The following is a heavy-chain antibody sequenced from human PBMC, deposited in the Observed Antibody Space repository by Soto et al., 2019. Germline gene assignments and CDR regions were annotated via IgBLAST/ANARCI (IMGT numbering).Heavy chain of an antibody. Sequence: GGSLRLSCAASGFTFDDYAMHWVRQAPGKGLEWVSGISWNSGSIGYADSVKGRFTISRDNAKNSLYLQMNSLRAEDTAVYYCARATNWGDAFDIWGQGTMVTVSS. V-gene: IGHV3-9*01. CDR1: GFTFDDYA. CDR3: ARATNWGDAFDI. J-gene: IGHJ3*02. D-gene: IGHD7-27*01. CDR2: ISWNSGSI.